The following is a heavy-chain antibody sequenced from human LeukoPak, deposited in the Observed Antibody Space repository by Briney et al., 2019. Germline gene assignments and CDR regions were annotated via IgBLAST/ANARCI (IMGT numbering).Heavy chain of an antibody. CDR2: IYHSGST. J-gene: IGHJ4*02. CDR1: GGSISSSNW. V-gene: IGHV4-4*02. CDR3: AKSMVRGVPPGDY. Sequence: SETLSLTCAVSGGSISSSNWWSWVRQPPGKGLEWIGEIYHSGSTYYNPSLKSRITISVDTSKNQFSLKLSSVTAADTAVYYCAKSMVRGVPPGDYWGQGTLVTVSS. D-gene: IGHD3-10*01.